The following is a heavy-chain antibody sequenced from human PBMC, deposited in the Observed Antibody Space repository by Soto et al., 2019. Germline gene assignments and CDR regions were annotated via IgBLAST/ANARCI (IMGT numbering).Heavy chain of an antibody. D-gene: IGHD3-22*01. V-gene: IGHV3-23*01. J-gene: IGHJ6*02. Sequence: GGSLRLSCAASGFTFSSYALSWVRQAPGKGLEWVSAIGDSGDSTYYADSVKGRFTISRDNSKNTLYLQMNSLRAEDTAVYYCAKSGPYDSSGYPTWYYGMDVWGQGTTVTVSS. CDR3: AKSGPYDSSGYPTWYYGMDV. CDR1: GFTFSSYA. CDR2: IGDSGDST.